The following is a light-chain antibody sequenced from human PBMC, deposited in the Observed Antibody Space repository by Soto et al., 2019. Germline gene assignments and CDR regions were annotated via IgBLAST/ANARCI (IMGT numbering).Light chain of an antibody. CDR1: SSDVGAYNY. Sequence: QSALTQPAPVSGSPGQSITISCTGTSSDVGAYNYVSWYQHHPGKAPKLIIYDVSNRPSGVSNRFSSSKSGNTASLTISGLQAEDEADYHSSSYTSTSTDVVGIGTKATVL. J-gene: IGLJ1*01. CDR3: SSYTSTSTDV. V-gene: IGLV2-14*03. CDR2: DVS.